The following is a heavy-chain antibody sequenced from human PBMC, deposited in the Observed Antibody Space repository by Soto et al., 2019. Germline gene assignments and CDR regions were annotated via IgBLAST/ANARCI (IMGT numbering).Heavy chain of an antibody. V-gene: IGHV3-23*01. CDR2: ISGSGGST. D-gene: IGHD5-18*01. J-gene: IGHJ4*02. Sequence: EVQLLESGGGLVQPGGSLRLSCAASGFTFSSYAMSWVRQAPGKGLEWVSAISGSGGSTYYADAVKGRFTISRDNSKNTLYLQMNSLRAEDTAVYYCAKYLKGAMVRGVGYWGQGTLVTVSS. CDR3: AKYLKGAMVRGVGY. CDR1: GFTFSSYA.